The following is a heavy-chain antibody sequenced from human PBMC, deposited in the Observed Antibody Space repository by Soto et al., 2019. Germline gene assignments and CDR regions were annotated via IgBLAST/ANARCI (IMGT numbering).Heavy chain of an antibody. CDR3: ARLLRYFGPFDI. V-gene: IGHV1-18*01. Sequence: ASVKGAWKGAGYSFSGDGSGWGRQAPGQGLEWMGWISAYNGNTNYAQKLQGRVTMTTDTSTSTAYMELRSLRSDDTAVYYCARLLRYFGPFDIWGQGTMVTVSS. CDR2: ISAYNGNT. CDR1: GYSFSGDG. D-gene: IGHD3-9*01. J-gene: IGHJ3*02.